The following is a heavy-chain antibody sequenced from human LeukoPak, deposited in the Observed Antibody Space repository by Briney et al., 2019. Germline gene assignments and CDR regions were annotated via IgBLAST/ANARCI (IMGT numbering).Heavy chain of an antibody. J-gene: IGHJ4*02. CDR2: ITGSGDWT. Sequence: GGSLRLSCAASGFTFSSYAMSWVRQAPGKGLEWVSTITGSGDWTYSGDSVKGRFIIFRDNSKNTLYLQMNSLRAEDTARYYCAKDGSYYNFDFWGQGTLVTVSS. CDR1: GFTFSSYA. D-gene: IGHD3-10*01. V-gene: IGHV3-23*01. CDR3: AKDGSYYNFDF.